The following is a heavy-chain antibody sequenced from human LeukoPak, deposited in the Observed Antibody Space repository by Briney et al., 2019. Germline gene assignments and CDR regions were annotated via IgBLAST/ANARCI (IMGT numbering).Heavy chain of an antibody. V-gene: IGHV3-48*03. J-gene: IGHJ4*02. D-gene: IGHD3-9*01. CDR2: ISSSGTTI. CDR1: GFTFSSYE. CDR3: ARPPALNY. Sequence: PGGSLRLSCTASGFTFSSYEMNWVRQAPGQGLEWLSYISSSGTTIYYADSVKGRFIISTDNATNSLYLQMNSLRAEDTAVYYCARPPALNYWGEGTLVTVSS.